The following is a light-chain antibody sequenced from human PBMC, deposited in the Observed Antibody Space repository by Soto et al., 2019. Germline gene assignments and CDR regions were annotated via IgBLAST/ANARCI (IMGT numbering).Light chain of an antibody. Sequence: DIQMTQSPSTLSASVGDRVTITCRASQSTSSYLAWYQQKPGKAPKLLIYDAATLQSGVPSRFSGSRSGTEYTLTIGSLQPEDFATYYCQQLNGSPWTFGQGTKVDIK. V-gene: IGKV1-5*01. CDR2: DAA. CDR1: QSTSSY. CDR3: QQLNGSPWT. J-gene: IGKJ1*01.